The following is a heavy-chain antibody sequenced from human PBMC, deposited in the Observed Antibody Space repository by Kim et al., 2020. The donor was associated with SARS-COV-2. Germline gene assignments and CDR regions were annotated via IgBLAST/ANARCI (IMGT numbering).Heavy chain of an antibody. Sequence: GKGRFTISRDNAKNTLYLQMDSLRAEDTALYYCASLVCSGGSCPSPDFDYWGQGTLVTVSS. J-gene: IGHJ4*02. V-gene: IGHV3-74*01. CDR3: ASLVCSGGSCPSPDFDY. D-gene: IGHD2-15*01.